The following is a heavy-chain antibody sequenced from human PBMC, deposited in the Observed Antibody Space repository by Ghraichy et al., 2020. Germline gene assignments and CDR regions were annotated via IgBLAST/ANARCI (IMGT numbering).Heavy chain of an antibody. D-gene: IGHD3-3*01. Sequence: SLNISCTASGFTFGDYAMSWFRQAPGKGLEWVGFIRSKPYGGTTEYAASVKGRFTISRDDSKSSAYLQLNSLKTEDTAVYYCTRPMAGFWSGYYTGFLDDWGQGTLVTFSS. J-gene: IGHJ4*02. CDR1: GFTFGDYA. CDR3: TRPMAGFWSGYYTGFLDD. CDR2: IRSKPYGGTT. V-gene: IGHV3-49*03.